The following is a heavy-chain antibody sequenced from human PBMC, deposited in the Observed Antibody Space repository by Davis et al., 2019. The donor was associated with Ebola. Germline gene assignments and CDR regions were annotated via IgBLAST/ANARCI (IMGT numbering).Heavy chain of an antibody. CDR2: IYYSGST. CDR1: GGSFSGYY. CDR3: ARGEVRYCSSTSCYNYGMDV. D-gene: IGHD2-2*02. Sequence: SETLSLTCAVYGGSFSGYYWSWIRQPPGKGLEWIGSIYYSGSTYYNPSLKSRVTISVDTSKNQFSLKLSSVTAADTAVYYCARGEVRYCSSTSCYNYGMDVWGQGTTVTVSS. J-gene: IGHJ6*02. V-gene: IGHV4-34*01.